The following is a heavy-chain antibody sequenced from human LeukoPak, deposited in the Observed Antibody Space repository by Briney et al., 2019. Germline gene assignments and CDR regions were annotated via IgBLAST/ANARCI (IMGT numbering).Heavy chain of an antibody. J-gene: IGHJ6*02. CDR2: ISGDGGST. D-gene: IGHD1-26*01. V-gene: IGHV3-43*02. Sequence: GGSLRLSCAASGFTFDDYAMHWVRQAPGKGLEWVSLISGDGGSTYYADSVKGRFTISRDNSKNSLYLQMNSLRTEDTALYYCAKVQWESRYYYYYGMDVWGQGTTVTVSS. CDR3: AKVQWESRYYYYYGMDV. CDR1: GFTFDDYA.